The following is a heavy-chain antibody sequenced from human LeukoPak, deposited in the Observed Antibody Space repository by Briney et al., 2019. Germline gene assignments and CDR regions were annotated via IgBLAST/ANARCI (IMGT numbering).Heavy chain of an antibody. CDR2: ISGSGGST. J-gene: IGHJ6*02. V-gene: IGHV3-23*01. D-gene: IGHD3-22*01. CDR3: AKASLYYDSSGYYYADYYYGMDV. Sequence: GGSLRLSCAASGFTFSSYAMSWVRQAPGKGLEWVSAISGSGGSTYYADSVKGRFTISSDNSKNTLYLQMNSLRAEDTAVYYCAKASLYYDSSGYYYADYYYGMDVWGQGTTVTVSS. CDR1: GFTFSSYA.